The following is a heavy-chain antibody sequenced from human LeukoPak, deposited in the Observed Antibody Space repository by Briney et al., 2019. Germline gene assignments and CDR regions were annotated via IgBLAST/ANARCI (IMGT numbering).Heavy chain of an antibody. CDR2: ISAYNGNT. Sequence: ASVKVSFKASGYTFTSYGISWVRQAPGQGLAWMGWISAYNGNTNYAQKLQGRVTMTTDTSTSTAYMEPRSLRSDDTAVYYCARWFEVWQTIDYWGQGTLVTVSS. CDR1: GYTFTSYG. V-gene: IGHV1-18*01. J-gene: IGHJ4*02. D-gene: IGHD3-16*01. CDR3: ARWFEVWQTIDY.